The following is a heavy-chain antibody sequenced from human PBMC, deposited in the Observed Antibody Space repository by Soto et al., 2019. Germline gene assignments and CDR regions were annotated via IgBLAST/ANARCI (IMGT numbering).Heavy chain of an antibody. CDR1: GGSVYSNGHY. CDR2: IDNNGVT. D-gene: IGHD2-15*01. CDR3: GKILVGATGHTDADS. V-gene: IGHV4-39*01. Sequence: SETLSLTSIVSGGSVYSNGHYWGWIRQPPGKGLEWIGSIDNNGVTNYNSSLKSRVTISRDTSKNQFSLRLTSVTAADTAVYYCGKILVGATGHTDADSWGPGTLVTVSS. J-gene: IGHJ4*02.